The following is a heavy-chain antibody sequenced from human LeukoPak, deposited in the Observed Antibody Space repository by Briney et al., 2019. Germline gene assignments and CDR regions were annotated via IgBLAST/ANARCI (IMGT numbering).Heavy chain of an antibody. J-gene: IGHJ4*02. V-gene: IGHV4-34*01. Sequence: SETLSLTCAVYGGSFSGYYWSWIRQPPGKGLEWIGEINHSGSTNYNPSLKSRVTISVDTSKNQFSLKLSSVTAADTAVYYCAIDEVLAAGTEIFDYWGQGTLVTVSS. CDR2: INHSGST. CDR3: AIDEVLAAGTEIFDY. CDR1: GGSFSGYY. D-gene: IGHD6-13*01.